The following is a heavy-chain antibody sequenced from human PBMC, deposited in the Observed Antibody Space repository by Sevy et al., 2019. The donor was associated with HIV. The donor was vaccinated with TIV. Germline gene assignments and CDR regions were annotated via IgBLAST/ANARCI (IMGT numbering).Heavy chain of an antibody. Sequence: GESLKISCAASGFTFSSYWMHWVRQAPGKGLVWVSRINSDGSGTSYADSVKGRFTISRDNVKNTLYLQMNSLRAEDTAVYYCARDFWSAQRGMDVWGQGTTVTVSS. D-gene: IGHD3-3*01. J-gene: IGHJ6*02. CDR1: GFTFSSYW. CDR3: ARDFWSAQRGMDV. V-gene: IGHV3-74*01. CDR2: INSDGSGT.